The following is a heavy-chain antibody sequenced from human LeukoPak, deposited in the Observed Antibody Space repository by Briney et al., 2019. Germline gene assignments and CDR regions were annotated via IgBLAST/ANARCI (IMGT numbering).Heavy chain of an antibody. V-gene: IGHV1-46*01. CDR2: INPSGGST. CDR3: ARDGSSGYYGAPPGYYFDY. J-gene: IGHJ4*02. CDR1: GYTFTSYY. D-gene: IGHD3-22*01. Sequence: GASVKVSCKASGYTFTSYYMHWVRQAPGQGLEWMGIINPSGGSTSYAQKFQGRVTMTRDMSTSTVYMELSSLRSEDTAVYYCARDGSSGYYGAPPGYYFDYWGQGTLVTVSS.